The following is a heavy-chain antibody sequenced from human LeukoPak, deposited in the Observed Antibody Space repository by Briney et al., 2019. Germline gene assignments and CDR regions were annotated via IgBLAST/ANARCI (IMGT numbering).Heavy chain of an antibody. CDR3: AKSHLVSGSGRPSVYDF. CDR2: ISGSGGST. Sequence: GGSLRLSCAASGFTFSSYAMSWVRQAPGKGLEWVSAISGSGGSTYYADSVKGRFTISRDNSKNTLYLQMDNLRVEGTAVYDCAKSHLVSGSGRPSVYDFWGQGTVVAVSS. V-gene: IGHV3-23*01. CDR1: GFTFSSYA. J-gene: IGHJ3*01. D-gene: IGHD3-10*01.